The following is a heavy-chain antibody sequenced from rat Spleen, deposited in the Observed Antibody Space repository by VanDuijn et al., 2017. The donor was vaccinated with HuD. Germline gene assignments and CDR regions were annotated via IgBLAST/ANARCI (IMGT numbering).Heavy chain of an antibody. CDR2: ISYDGGST. V-gene: IGHV5-20*01. CDR1: GFTFSDYY. J-gene: IGHJ2*01. CDR3: TTSYVYYGLGDY. D-gene: IGHD1-6*01. Sequence: EVQLVESGGGLVQPGRSLKLSCAASGFTFSDYYMAWVRQAPTKGLEWVASISYDGGSTYYRESVKGRFTISRDNAKSSLYLQMDSLRSEDTATYYCTTSYVYYGLGDYWGQGVMVTVSS.